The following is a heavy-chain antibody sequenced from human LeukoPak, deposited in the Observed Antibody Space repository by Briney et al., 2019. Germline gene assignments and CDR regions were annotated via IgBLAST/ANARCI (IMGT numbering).Heavy chain of an antibody. V-gene: IGHV4-59*08. CDR3: ATYDNTAFRFDY. D-gene: IGHD3-22*01. CDR2: IYYSGST. Sequence: SETLSLTCTVSGGSINSYYWSWIRQPPGKGLEWIGYIYYSGSTNHNPSLKSRVTISVDTSKNQFSLKLSSVTAADTAVYYCATYDNTAFRFDYWGQGTLVTVSS. J-gene: IGHJ4*02. CDR1: GGSINSYY.